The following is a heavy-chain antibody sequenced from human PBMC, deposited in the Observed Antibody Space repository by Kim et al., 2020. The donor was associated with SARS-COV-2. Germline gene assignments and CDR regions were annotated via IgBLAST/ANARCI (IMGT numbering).Heavy chain of an antibody. CDR1: GFTFSSYG. CDR3: AKVVRYSGSYYDY. D-gene: IGHD1-26*01. J-gene: IGHJ4*02. CDR2: ISNGGSNK. Sequence: GGSLRLSCAASGFTFSSYGMNWVRQAPGKGLEWVAVISNGGSNKYYADSVKGRFTISRDNSKNSLYLQMNSLRAEDTAVYYCAKVVRYSGSYYDYCGQCTPVTASS. V-gene: IGHV3-30*18.